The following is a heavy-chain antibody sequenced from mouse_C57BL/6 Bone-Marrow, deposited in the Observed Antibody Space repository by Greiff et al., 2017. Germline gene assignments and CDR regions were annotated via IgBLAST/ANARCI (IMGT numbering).Heavy chain of an antibody. CDR3: ARYPDYDDDDY. CDR2: IDPSDSYT. CDR1: GYTFTSYW. J-gene: IGHJ2*01. V-gene: IGHV1-50*01. Sequence: QVQLQQPGAELVKPGASVKLSCKASGYTFTSYWMQWVKQRPGQGLEWIGDIDPSDSYTNYNQKFKGKATLTVDTSSSTAYMQLSSLTSEDSAVYYCARYPDYDDDDYWGQGTTLTVSS. D-gene: IGHD2-4*01.